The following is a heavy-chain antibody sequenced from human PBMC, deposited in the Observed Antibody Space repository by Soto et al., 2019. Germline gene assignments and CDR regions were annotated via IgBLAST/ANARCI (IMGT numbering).Heavy chain of an antibody. V-gene: IGHV3-30*18. D-gene: IGHD3-3*01. CDR1: GFTFSVFG. CDR2: ISNDGNSE. J-gene: IGHJ4*02. CDR3: SKTITTIGVSSTGRGALLEN. Sequence: QVQLVESGGGVVQPGRSLRLSCAASGFTFSVFGMHWVRQAPGKGLEWVAVISNDGNSEHYADSVKGRFTISRDNSKNTFYLQMNSLSVEDTAVYYCSKTITTIGVSSTGRGALLENWGQGILVSVSS.